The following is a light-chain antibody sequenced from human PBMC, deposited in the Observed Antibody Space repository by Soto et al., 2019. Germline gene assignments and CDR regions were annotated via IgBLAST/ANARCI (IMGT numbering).Light chain of an antibody. CDR1: QGIRND. CDR2: AAS. CDR3: LQDYNYPLT. V-gene: IGKV1-6*01. J-gene: IGKJ1*01. Sequence: AIQMTQSPSSLAASVGDRVTITCRASQGIRNDLGWYQQKPGKAPKLLIYAASSLQSGVPSRFSGSGSGTDVTLTISSLQPEDFATYYCLQDYNYPLTFGQGTKVEIK.